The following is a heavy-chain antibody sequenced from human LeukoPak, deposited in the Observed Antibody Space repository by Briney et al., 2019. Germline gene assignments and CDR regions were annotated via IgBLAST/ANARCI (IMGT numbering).Heavy chain of an antibody. CDR3: ARHRASIAVAGSGEFDY. CDR1: GGSISSYY. V-gene: IGHV4-59*08. D-gene: IGHD6-19*01. CDR2: IYYSGNT. J-gene: IGHJ4*02. Sequence: SETLSLTCTVSGGSISSYYWNWIRQPPGKGLEWIAYIYYSGNTNYNPSLKSRVTISVDTSKNQFSLKLSSVTAADTAVYYCARHRASIAVAGSGEFDYWGQGTLVTVSS.